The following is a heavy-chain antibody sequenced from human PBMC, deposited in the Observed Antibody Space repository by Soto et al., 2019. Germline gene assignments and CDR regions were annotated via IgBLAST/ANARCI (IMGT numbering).Heavy chain of an antibody. Sequence: QVQLEQSGAEVKKPGSSVKVSCKASGDTFGTYAISWMRRAPGQSLEWMGQINAGFGATDLAQMFQGRVTIPADKSKPSVSMELRSRRSDDTAVYYCATDCSGGSCYGASGMDVWGQGTTVTVSS. CDR2: INAGFGAT. J-gene: IGHJ6*02. CDR3: ATDCSGGSCYGASGMDV. CDR1: GDTFGTYA. V-gene: IGHV1-69*06. D-gene: IGHD2-15*01.